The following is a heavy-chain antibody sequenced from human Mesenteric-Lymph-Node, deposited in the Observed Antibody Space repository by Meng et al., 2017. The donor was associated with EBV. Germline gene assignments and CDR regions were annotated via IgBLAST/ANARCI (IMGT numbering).Heavy chain of an antibody. CDR1: GFTFSKVW. J-gene: IGHJ5*02. D-gene: IGHD4-17*01. Sequence: EAKLVVSGGGLIKPGGYRRLSCAASGFTFSKVWMSWVRQAPGKGLEWVGLIKSQTDGGTADYAAPVQGRFTISRDDSSNTLFLRMTSLKIEDTAVYYCATDDSDYGRVGSWGQGTLVTVYS. V-gene: IGHV3-15*01. CDR2: IKSQTDGGTA. CDR3: ATDDSDYGRVGS.